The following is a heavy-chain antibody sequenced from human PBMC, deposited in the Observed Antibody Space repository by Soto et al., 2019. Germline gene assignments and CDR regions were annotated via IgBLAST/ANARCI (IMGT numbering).Heavy chain of an antibody. Sequence: QVQLVQSGAEVKRPGSSVKVSCKASGGTFSSYPISWVRQAPGQGLEWMGGTNGNLGTGNYAQKIRGRLTITTDISTTTAYMELSSLTSEDTAVYYCARRDSHGYFRYFDNWGQGTLGTVSS. CDR2: TNGNLGTG. D-gene: IGHD4-17*01. CDR1: GGTFSSYP. J-gene: IGHJ4*02. V-gene: IGHV1-69*06. CDR3: ARRDSHGYFRYFDN.